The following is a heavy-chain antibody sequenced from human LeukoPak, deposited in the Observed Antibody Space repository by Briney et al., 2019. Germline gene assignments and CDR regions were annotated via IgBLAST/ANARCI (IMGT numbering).Heavy chain of an antibody. CDR2: IIPIFGTA. CDR1: GGTFSSYA. D-gene: IGHD1-26*01. Sequence: ASVKVSCKASGGTFSSYAISWVRQAPGQGLERMGGIIPIFGTANYAQKFQGRVTITADESTSTAYMELSSLRSEDTAVYYCARDRGSGSYFDHDDYWGQGTLVTVSS. J-gene: IGHJ4*02. V-gene: IGHV1-69*13. CDR3: ARDRGSGSYFDHDDY.